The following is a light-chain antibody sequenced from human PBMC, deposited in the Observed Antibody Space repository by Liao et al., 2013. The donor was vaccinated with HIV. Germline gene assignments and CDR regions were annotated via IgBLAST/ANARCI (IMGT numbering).Light chain of an antibody. Sequence: SYEVTQPPSVSVSPGQTASITCSGDKLGDKYASWYQQKPGQSPVLVIYQDFQRPSGIPERFSGSNSGNTATLTIGGTQVVDEADYYCQAWDRSTYVFGTGTKVTVL. CDR1: KLGDKY. CDR2: QDF. V-gene: IGLV3-1*01. J-gene: IGLJ1*01. CDR3: QAWDRSTYV.